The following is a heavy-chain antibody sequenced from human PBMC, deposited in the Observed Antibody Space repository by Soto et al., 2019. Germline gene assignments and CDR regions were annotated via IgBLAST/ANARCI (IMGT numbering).Heavy chain of an antibody. CDR1: GFTFSSYS. J-gene: IGHJ4*02. CDR2: ISSSSSYI. Sequence: EVQLVESGGGLVKPGGSLRLSCAASGFTFSSYSMNWVRQAPGKGLEWVSSISSSSSYIYYADSVKGRFTISRDNAKNSLYLQMNSLRAEDTAVYYCARDSPPWGIVATRAFDYWGQGTLVTVSS. D-gene: IGHD5-12*01. CDR3: ARDSPPWGIVATRAFDY. V-gene: IGHV3-21*01.